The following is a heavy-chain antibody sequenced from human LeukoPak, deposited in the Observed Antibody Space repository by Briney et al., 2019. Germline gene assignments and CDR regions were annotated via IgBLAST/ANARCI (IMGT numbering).Heavy chain of an antibody. J-gene: IGHJ4*02. D-gene: IGHD2-2*01. Sequence: NPSETLSLTCAVSGGSISSSNWWSWVRQPPGKGLEWIGEIYHSGSTNYNPSLKSRVTISVDTSKNQFSLKLSSVTAADTAVYYCARLYQLLSGEVYYFDYWGQGTLVTVSS. CDR3: ARLYQLLSGEVYYFDY. V-gene: IGHV4-4*02. CDR1: GGSISSSNW. CDR2: IYHSGST.